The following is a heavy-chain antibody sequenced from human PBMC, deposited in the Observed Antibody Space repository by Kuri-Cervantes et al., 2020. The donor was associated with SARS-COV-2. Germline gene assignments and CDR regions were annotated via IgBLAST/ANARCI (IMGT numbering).Heavy chain of an antibody. CDR2: IYYSGST. J-gene: IGHJ5*02. CDR1: DDSISSSSYY. D-gene: IGHD1-26*01. CDR3: ARHRSVGAIGWWFDP. V-gene: IGHV4-39*01. Sequence: GSLRLSCTVSDDSISSSSYYWGWIRQPPGKGLEWIGSIYYSGSTYYNPSLKSRVTISVDTSKNQFSLKLSSVTAADTAVYYCARHRSVGAIGWWFDPWGQATLVTVSS.